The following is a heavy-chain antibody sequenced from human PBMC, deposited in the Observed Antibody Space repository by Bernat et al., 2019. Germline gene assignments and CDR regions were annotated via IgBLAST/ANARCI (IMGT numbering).Heavy chain of an antibody. CDR2: IWNDGSKK. CDR1: GFTFSNHG. D-gene: IGHD6-25*01. V-gene: IGHV3-33*01. CDR3: ARSVRGDSGGKCDDFDI. Sequence: EPGGGVVQPGRSLRLSCVGSGFTFSNHGMHWVRQAPGKGLEWVAVIWNDGSKKYYTESVQGRFTISRDDSKSTLFLQMSSLGIEDTAVYYCARSVRGDSGGKCDDFDIWGQGTVVTVSS. J-gene: IGHJ3*02.